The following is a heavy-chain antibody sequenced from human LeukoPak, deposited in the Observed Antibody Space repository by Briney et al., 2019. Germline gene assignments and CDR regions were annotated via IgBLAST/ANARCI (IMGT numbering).Heavy chain of an antibody. D-gene: IGHD5-18*01. CDR1: GCSISSGALY. J-gene: IGHJ4*01. CDR3: ARALYSYGFYFDY. Sequence: SETLSLSCTVSGCSISSGALYWTWIRQPPGKGLEWIGYICYSGNTYYNPSLKSRVTISVDTSKNQFSLKLSSVTAADTAVYYCARALYSYGFYFDYWG. CDR2: ICYSGNT. V-gene: IGHV4-30-4*01.